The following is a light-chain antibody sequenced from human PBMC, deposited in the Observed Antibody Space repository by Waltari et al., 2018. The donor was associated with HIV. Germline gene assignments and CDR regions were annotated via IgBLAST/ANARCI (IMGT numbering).Light chain of an antibody. CDR1: QSLGNTF. CDR3: HQYESSPFT. J-gene: IGKJ3*01. V-gene: IGKV3-20*01. Sequence: EVVLTQSPVTLSLSLGERATLSCRASQSLGNTFLAWYQQKPGQGPRLLIYGASRRATGTPDRFSGSGSGTDFTLTISGLEPEDFAVYYCHQYESSPFTFGPGTKVVVK. CDR2: GAS.